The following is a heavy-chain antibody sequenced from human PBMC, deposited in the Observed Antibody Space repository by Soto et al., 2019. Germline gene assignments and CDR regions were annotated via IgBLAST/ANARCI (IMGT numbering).Heavy chain of an antibody. CDR1: GFTFSSYS. Sequence: PGGSLRLSCAASGFTFSSYSMNWVRQAPGKGLEWVSSISSSSNYIYYADSVKGRFTISRDNAKNSLYLQMNSLRAEDTAVYYCARDRSIVVVPAALDFWGQGTLVTVSS. J-gene: IGHJ4*02. CDR3: ARDRSIVVVPAALDF. D-gene: IGHD2-2*01. V-gene: IGHV3-21*01. CDR2: ISSSSNYI.